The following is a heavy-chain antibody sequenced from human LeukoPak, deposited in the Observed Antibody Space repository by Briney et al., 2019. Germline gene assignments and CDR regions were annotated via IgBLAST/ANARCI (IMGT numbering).Heavy chain of an antibody. V-gene: IGHV3-9*01. CDR1: GFSFADYA. Sequence: GGSLRLSCAASGFSFADYAMDWGRPAPGEGLGWGSGISWNSGSIGYADSVKGRFTISRDNAKNSLYLQMNSLRAEDTALYYCAKARTGDLDYFDYWGQGTLVTVSS. J-gene: IGHJ4*02. CDR2: ISWNSGSI. CDR3: AKARTGDLDYFDY. D-gene: IGHD7-27*01.